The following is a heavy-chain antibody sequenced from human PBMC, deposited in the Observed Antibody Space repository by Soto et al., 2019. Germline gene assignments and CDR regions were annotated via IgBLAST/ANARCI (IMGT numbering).Heavy chain of an antibody. J-gene: IGHJ6*02. D-gene: IGHD2-15*01. CDR1: GGTFSSYA. V-gene: IGHV1-69*13. CDR2: IIPIFGTA. CDR3: ASRSLGYCSGGSCRDPYYYYGMDV. Sequence: ASVKVSCKASGGTFSSYAISWVRQAPGQGLEWMGGIIPIFGTANYAQKFQGRATITADESTSTAYMELSSLRSEDTAVYYCASRSLGYCSGGSCRDPYYYYGMDVWGQGTTVTVSS.